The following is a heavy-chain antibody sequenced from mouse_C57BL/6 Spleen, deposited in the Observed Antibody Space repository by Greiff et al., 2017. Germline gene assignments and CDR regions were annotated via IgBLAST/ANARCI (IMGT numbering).Heavy chain of an antibody. CDR1: GYTFTSYW. CDR3: AREGRYYDPAWFAY. J-gene: IGHJ3*01. Sequence: QVQLQQPGAELVRPGSSVKLSCKASGYTFTSYWMHWVKQRPIQGLEWIGNIDPSDSETHYNQKFKDKATLTVDKSSSTAYMQLSSLTSEGSAVYYCAREGRYYDPAWFAYWGQGTLVTVSA. V-gene: IGHV1-52*01. CDR2: IDPSDSET. D-gene: IGHD2-4*01.